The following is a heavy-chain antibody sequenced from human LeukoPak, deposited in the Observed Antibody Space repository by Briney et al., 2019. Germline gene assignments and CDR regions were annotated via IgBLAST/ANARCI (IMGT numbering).Heavy chain of an antibody. Sequence: SETLSLTCTISGGSINNYYWSWIRQPPGKGLEWIGYIYYSGSTTYNPSLKSRVTISVDTSKNQFSLSLSSVTAADTAVYYCARHRPGPYDYWGQGTLVAVSS. CDR1: GGSINNYY. D-gene: IGHD6-6*01. V-gene: IGHV4-59*08. CDR3: ARHRPGPYDY. CDR2: IYYSGST. J-gene: IGHJ4*02.